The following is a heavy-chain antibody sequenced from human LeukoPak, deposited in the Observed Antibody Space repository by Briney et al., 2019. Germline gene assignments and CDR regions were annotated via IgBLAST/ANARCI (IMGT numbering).Heavy chain of an antibody. CDR1: GFTVSSNY. Sequence: GGSLRLSCAASGFTVSSNYMNWVRQAPGKGLEWASIIYSSGGTDYADSVKGRFTISRDSSKNTLYLQMNSLRAEDTAVYYCARGEEDWGQGTLVTVSS. J-gene: IGHJ4*02. CDR2: IYSSGGT. CDR3: ARGEED. V-gene: IGHV3-53*01.